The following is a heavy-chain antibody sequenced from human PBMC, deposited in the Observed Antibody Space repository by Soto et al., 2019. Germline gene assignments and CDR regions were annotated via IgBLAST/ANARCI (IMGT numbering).Heavy chain of an antibody. CDR1: GFTFDDYA. J-gene: IGHJ3*02. D-gene: IGHD2-2*01. CDR3: AKDISVWGKYQLLPDAFDI. Sequence: GGSLRLSCAASGFTFDDYAMHWVRQAPGKGLEWVSGISWNSGSIGYADSVKGRFTISRDNAKNSLYLQMNSLRAEDTALYYCAKDISVWGKYQLLPDAFDIWGQGTMVTVSS. CDR2: ISWNSGSI. V-gene: IGHV3-9*01.